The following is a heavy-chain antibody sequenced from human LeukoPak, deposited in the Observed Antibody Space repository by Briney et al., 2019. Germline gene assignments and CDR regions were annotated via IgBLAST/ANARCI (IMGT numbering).Heavy chain of an antibody. J-gene: IGHJ4*02. Sequence: GASVKVSCKASGYTFTSYDINWVRQATGQGLEWMGWMNPNSGNTGYAQKFQGRVTMTRNTSISTAYMELSSLRSEDTAVYYCATAAYYYDSGGYYHDYWGQGTLVTVSS. V-gene: IGHV1-8*01. CDR3: ATAAYYYDSGGYYHDY. D-gene: IGHD3-22*01. CDR1: GYTFTSYD. CDR2: MNPNSGNT.